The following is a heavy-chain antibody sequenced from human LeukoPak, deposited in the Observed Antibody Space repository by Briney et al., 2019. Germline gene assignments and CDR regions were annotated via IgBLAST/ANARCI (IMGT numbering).Heavy chain of an antibody. CDR1: GFTFSSYS. Sequence: PGGSLRLSCAASGFTFSSYSMNWVRQAPGKGLEWVSSINSSSSYIYYADSVKGRFTISRDNAKNSLYLQMNSLRAEDTAVYYCAREVWSIAAAGAFEGVDYWGQGTLVTVSS. V-gene: IGHV3-21*01. D-gene: IGHD6-13*01. CDR3: AREVWSIAAAGAFEGVDY. J-gene: IGHJ4*02. CDR2: INSSSSYI.